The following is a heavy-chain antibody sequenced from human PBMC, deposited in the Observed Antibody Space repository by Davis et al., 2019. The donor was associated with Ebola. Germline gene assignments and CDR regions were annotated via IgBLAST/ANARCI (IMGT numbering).Heavy chain of an antibody. J-gene: IGHJ6*04. Sequence: GGSLRLSCAASGFTFSDYYMTWIRQAPGKGLEWVSHISSSASTEDYTDSVKGRFTISRDNAKNSLYLQMNSLRAEDTAVYYCARAAYCSGGSCNFYGMDVWGKGTTVTVSS. CDR2: ISSSASTE. V-gene: IGHV3-11*01. D-gene: IGHD2-15*01. CDR1: GFTFSDYY. CDR3: ARAAYCSGGSCNFYGMDV.